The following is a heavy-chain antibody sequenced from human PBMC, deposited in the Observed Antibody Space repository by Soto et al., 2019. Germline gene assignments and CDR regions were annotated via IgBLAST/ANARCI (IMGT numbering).Heavy chain of an antibody. CDR1: GFTFSSYA. Sequence: EVQLLESGGGLVQPGGSLRLSCTASGFTFSSYAMSWIRQAPGKGLEWVSAIGGSGYDTYYTDSVKGRFTISRDNSENTLYLQMNSLRAGDTAVYYCAKENLILGPSQLESWGQGTLVTVSS. V-gene: IGHV3-23*01. D-gene: IGHD1-26*01. CDR2: IGGSGYDT. J-gene: IGHJ4*02. CDR3: AKENLILGPSQLES.